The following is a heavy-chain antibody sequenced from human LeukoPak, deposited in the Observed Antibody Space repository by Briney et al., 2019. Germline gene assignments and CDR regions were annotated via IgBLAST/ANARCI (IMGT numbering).Heavy chain of an antibody. V-gene: IGHV1-46*01. J-gene: IGHJ4*02. CDR1: GYTFTSYY. CDR2: INPSGGST. Sequence: ASVKVSCEASGYTFTSYYMHWVRQAPGQGLEWMGIINPSGGSTSYAQKFQGRVTMTRDTSTSTVYMELSSLRSEDTAVYYCARDLGPYYDILTGLDYWGQGTLVTVSS. D-gene: IGHD3-9*01. CDR3: ARDLGPYYDILTGLDY.